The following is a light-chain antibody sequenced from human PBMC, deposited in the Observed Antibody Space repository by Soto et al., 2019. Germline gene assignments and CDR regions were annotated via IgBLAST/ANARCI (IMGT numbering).Light chain of an antibody. V-gene: IGKV1-33*01. Sequence: DIQMTQSPSSLSAYIGDRVTITCQASHDINNNLNWYQQKPGKAPKLLIHDASTLEKGVPSRFSGSGSGTDFTFTIDSLQPDEFATYYCQQYNSYSGDTFGQGTKVEI. CDR1: HDINNN. J-gene: IGKJ2*01. CDR2: DAS. CDR3: QQYNSYSGDT.